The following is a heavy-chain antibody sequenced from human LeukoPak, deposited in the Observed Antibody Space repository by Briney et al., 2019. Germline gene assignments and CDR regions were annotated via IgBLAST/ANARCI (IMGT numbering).Heavy chain of an antibody. D-gene: IGHD1-26*01. V-gene: IGHV4-4*02. Sequence: SETLSLTCAVSGGSISSSNWWSWVCQPPGKGLEWIGEIYHSGSTNYNPSLKSRVTISVDKPKNQFSLKLSSVTAADTAVYYCARGTERGYFDYWGQGTLVTVSS. J-gene: IGHJ4*02. CDR3: ARGTERGYFDY. CDR2: IYHSGST. CDR1: GGSISSSNW.